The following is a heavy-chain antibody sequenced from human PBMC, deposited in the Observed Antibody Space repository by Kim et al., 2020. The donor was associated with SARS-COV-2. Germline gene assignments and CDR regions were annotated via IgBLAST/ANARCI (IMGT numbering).Heavy chain of an antibody. CDR3: ARTNDPTVKFDY. V-gene: IGHV4-59*08. Sequence: SETLSLTCTSSGGSISSYYWNWIRQPPGKGLEWIGYISDIGRTNYNSSLRSRVTISVDTSKNQVSLRLTSVTAADTAVYYCARTNDPTVKFDYWGQGTLGTVSS. D-gene: IGHD4-17*01. CDR1: GGSISSYY. CDR2: ISDIGRT. J-gene: IGHJ4*02.